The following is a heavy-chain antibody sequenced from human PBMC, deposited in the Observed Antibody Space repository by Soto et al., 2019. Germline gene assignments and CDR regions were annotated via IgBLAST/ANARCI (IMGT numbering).Heavy chain of an antibody. J-gene: IGHJ6*03. CDR2: IYYSGST. CDR3: ARNRGILSYYYYYYYMDV. CDR1: GGSISSSSYY. Sequence: SETLSLTCTVSGGSISSSSYYWGWIRQPPGKGLEWIGSIYYSGSTYYNPSLKSRVTISVDTSKNQFSLKLSSVTAADTAVYYCARNRGILSYYYYYYYMDVWGKGTTVTRLL. V-gene: IGHV4-39*01. D-gene: IGHD2-15*01.